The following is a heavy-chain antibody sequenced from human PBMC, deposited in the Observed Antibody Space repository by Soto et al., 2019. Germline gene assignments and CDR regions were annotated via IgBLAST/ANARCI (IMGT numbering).Heavy chain of an antibody. CDR3: TKDEAWYSSSTVPYGMDV. CDR2: ISGSGGST. V-gene: IGHV3-23*01. D-gene: IGHD6-6*01. CDR1: GFTFSSYA. J-gene: IGHJ6*02. Sequence: EVQLLESGGGLVQPGGSLRLSCAASGFTFSSYAMSWVRQAPGQGLEWVSAISGSGGSTYYADSVKGRFTISRDNAKNPRYLQMTSLRVEDTAVYYCTKDEAWYSSSTVPYGMDVWGQGTTVTVSS.